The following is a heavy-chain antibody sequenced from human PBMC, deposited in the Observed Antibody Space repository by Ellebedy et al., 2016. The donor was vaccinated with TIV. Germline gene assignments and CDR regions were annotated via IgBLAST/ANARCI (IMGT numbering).Heavy chain of an antibody. V-gene: IGHV3-13*01. CDR3: ARGGPGGDNWFFGL. CDR1: GFSLPGSD. CDR2: SGAAGDT. D-gene: IGHD3-10*01. J-gene: IGHJ2*01. Sequence: GESLKISCAASGFSLPGSDLHWVRRRRGKGLEWVAASGAAGDTYYPDSVRGRFTISRESAKNSFYLQMNSLTAGDTAVYYCARGGPGGDNWFFGLWGRGTQVTASS.